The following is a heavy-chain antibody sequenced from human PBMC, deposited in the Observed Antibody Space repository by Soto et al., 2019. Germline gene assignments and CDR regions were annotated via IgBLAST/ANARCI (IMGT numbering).Heavy chain of an antibody. D-gene: IGHD3-16*01. J-gene: IGHJ3*02. Sequence: QVQLQESGPGLVKPSDTLYLICSVCGYSVTNSNWWGWIRQPPGKGLEWIGYIYYSGSTSYIPSLKSRVTMSLDTSKNQVSLKLKSVTAVDTALYYCARLISETFEAFDIWGQGTMVTVSS. CDR1: GYSVTNSNW. CDR3: ARLISETFEAFDI. CDR2: IYYSGST. V-gene: IGHV4-28*01.